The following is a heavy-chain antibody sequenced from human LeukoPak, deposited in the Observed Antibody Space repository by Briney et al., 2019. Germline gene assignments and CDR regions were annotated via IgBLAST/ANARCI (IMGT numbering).Heavy chain of an antibody. Sequence: SVKVSCKASGGTFSSYAISWVRQAPGQGLEWMGGIIPIFGTANYAQKFQGRVTITADESTSTAYMELSSLRSEDTAVYYCARDRRDHYDFWSGYPFDYWGQGTLVTVSS. D-gene: IGHD3-3*01. V-gene: IGHV1-69*13. J-gene: IGHJ4*02. CDR2: IIPIFGTA. CDR3: ARDRRDHYDFWSGYPFDY. CDR1: GGTFSSYA.